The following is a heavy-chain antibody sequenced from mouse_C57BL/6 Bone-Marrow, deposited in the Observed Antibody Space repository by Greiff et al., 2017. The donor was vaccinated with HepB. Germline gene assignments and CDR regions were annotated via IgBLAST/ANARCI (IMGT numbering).Heavy chain of an antibody. CDR2: INPNNGGT. J-gene: IGHJ2*01. V-gene: IGHV1-18*01. Sequence: VQLKESGPELVKPGASVKIPCKASGYTFTDYNMDWVKQSHGKSLEWIGDINPNNGGTIYNQKFKGKATLTVDKSSSTAYMELRSLTSEDTAVYYCARSSLITTVVAFDYWGQGTTLTVSS. CDR1: GYTFTDYN. CDR3: ARSSLITTVVAFDY. D-gene: IGHD1-1*01.